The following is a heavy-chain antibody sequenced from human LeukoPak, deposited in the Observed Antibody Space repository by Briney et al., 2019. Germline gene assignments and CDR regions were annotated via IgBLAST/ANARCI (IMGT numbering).Heavy chain of an antibody. D-gene: IGHD3-22*01. CDR2: ISSSSSYI. J-gene: IGHJ4*02. CDR3: AGGTYYYDSSGYYPFDY. V-gene: IGHV3-21*01. Sequence: GGSLRLSCAASGFTFSSYSMNWVRQAPGKGLEWDSSISSSSSYIYYADSVKGRFTISRDNAKNSLYLQMNSLRAEDTAVYYCAGGTYYYDSSGYYPFDYWGQGTLVTVSS. CDR1: GFTFSSYS.